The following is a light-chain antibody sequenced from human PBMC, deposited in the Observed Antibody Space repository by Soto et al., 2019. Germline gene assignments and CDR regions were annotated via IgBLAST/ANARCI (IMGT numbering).Light chain of an antibody. CDR2: WAS. CDR1: QSALYSSNNRNY. J-gene: IGKJ2*01. V-gene: IGKV4-1*01. CDR3: QQYYTTLHA. Sequence: DIVMTQSPDSLAVSLGERATINCKSSQSALYSSNNRNYLAWYQQKPGQPPKLLIYWASTRESGVPDRFSGSGSGTDFTLTISSLQAEDVAVYYCQQYYTTLHAFGQGTKLEI.